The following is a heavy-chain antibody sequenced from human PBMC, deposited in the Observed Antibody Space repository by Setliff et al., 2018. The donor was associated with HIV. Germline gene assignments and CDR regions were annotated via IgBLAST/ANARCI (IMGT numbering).Heavy chain of an antibody. CDR3: AKTGGLNLPESFGDY. D-gene: IGHD3-16*01. CDR1: GYTFINYD. J-gene: IGHJ4*02. CDR2: MNPNSGNT. V-gene: IGHV1-8*01. Sequence: ASVKVSCKASGYTFINYDINGVRQATGQGLEWMGWMNPNSGNTGYSQKFQGRVTMTRNTSTSTAYMELSSLTSEDTAVYYCAKTGGLNLPESFGDYWGQGTLVTVSS.